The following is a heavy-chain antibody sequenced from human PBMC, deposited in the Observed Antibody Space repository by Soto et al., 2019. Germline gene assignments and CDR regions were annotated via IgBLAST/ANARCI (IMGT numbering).Heavy chain of an antibody. CDR2: IYYSGST. V-gene: IGHV4-31*03. D-gene: IGHD4-17*01. Sequence: TSETLSLTCTVSGGSISSGGYYWSWIRQHPGKGLEWIGYIYYSGSTYYNPSLKSRVTISVDTSKNQFSLKLSSVTAADTAVYYCARVEGDYRSHFDYWGQGTLVTGSS. CDR3: ARVEGDYRSHFDY. CDR1: GGSISSGGYY. J-gene: IGHJ4*02.